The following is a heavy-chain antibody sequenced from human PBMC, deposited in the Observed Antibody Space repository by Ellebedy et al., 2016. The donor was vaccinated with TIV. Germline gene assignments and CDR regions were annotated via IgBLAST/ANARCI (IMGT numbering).Heavy chain of an antibody. V-gene: IGHV1-18*04. CDR3: ARDNYYGMDV. Sequence: ASVKVSCXASGYTFTSYGISWVRQAPGQGLEWMGWINAGNGNTKYSQKFQGRVTITRDTSASTAYMELSSLRSEDTAVYYCARDNYYGMDVWGQGTTVTVSS. J-gene: IGHJ6*02. CDR2: INAGNGNT. CDR1: GYTFTSYG.